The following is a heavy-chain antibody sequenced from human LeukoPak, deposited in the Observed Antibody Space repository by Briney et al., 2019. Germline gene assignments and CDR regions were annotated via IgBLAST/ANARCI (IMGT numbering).Heavy chain of an antibody. J-gene: IGHJ6*02. Sequence: ALVKVSCKVSGYTLTELSMHWVRQAPGKGLEWMGGFDPEDGETIYAQKFQGRVTMTEDTSTDTAYMELSSLRSEDTAVYYCARGFDYYDSSGYHPPDVWGQGTTVTVSS. CDR2: FDPEDGET. CDR1: GYTLTELS. V-gene: IGHV1-24*01. D-gene: IGHD3-22*01. CDR3: ARGFDYYDSSGYHPPDV.